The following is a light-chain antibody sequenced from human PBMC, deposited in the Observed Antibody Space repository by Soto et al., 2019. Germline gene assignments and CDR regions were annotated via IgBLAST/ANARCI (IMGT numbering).Light chain of an antibody. CDR3: QSYDSSLSAVV. CDR2: DVT. Sequence: QSALTQPPSASGSPGQSVTISCTGTSSDVGGYNYVSWYQQHPGKAPKLIIYDVTKRPSGVPDRFSGSKSGNTASLTVSGLQAEDEADYYCQSYDSSLSAVVFGGGTKVTVL. J-gene: IGLJ2*01. V-gene: IGLV2-8*01. CDR1: SSDVGGYNY.